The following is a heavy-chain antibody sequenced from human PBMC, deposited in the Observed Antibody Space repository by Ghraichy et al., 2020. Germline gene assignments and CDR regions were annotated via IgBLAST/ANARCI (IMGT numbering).Heavy chain of an antibody. J-gene: IGHJ4*02. V-gene: IGHV4-59*08. D-gene: IGHD5-12*01. Sequence: SETLSLTCTVSGGSISSYYWSWIRQPPGKGLEWIGYIYYSGSTNYNPSLKSRVTISVDTSKNQFSLKLSSVTAADTAVYYCARRIVATQGGGWLFDYWGQGTLVTVSS. CDR1: GGSISSYY. CDR3: ARRIVATQGGGWLFDY. CDR2: IYYSGST.